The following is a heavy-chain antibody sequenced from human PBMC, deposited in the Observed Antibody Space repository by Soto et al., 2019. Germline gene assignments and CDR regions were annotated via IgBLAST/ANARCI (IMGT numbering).Heavy chain of an antibody. CDR1: GFTFSSYN. CDR3: VKPVSPGTNWFDP. J-gene: IGHJ5*02. Sequence: ELQLLESGGGLVQPGGSLRLSCAASGFTFSSYNMSWVRQAPGKGLEWLSYITGSGGSTFYADSVKGRFTISRDNSKNTLCLQMNSLRADDTAVYYCVKPVSPGTNWFDPWGQGPLVTVAS. CDR2: ITGSGGST. D-gene: IGHD6-13*01. V-gene: IGHV3-23*01.